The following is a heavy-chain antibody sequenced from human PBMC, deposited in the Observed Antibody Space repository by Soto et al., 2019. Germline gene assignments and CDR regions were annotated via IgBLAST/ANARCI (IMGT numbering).Heavy chain of an antibody. Sequence: QITLNESGPTPVNPRQTLTLTCTFSGFSLTTSGVGVGWIRQSPGKAPEWLALIYWDDDKRYSPSLKSRLTITKDTSKNQVVLTMADLDPADTATYYCAHRVLCTVFGLVTTTAIYFDFWGQGTPVAVSS. CDR2: IYWDDDK. CDR3: AHRVLCTVFGLVTTTAIYFDF. CDR1: GFSLTTSGVG. D-gene: IGHD3-3*01. V-gene: IGHV2-5*02. J-gene: IGHJ4*02.